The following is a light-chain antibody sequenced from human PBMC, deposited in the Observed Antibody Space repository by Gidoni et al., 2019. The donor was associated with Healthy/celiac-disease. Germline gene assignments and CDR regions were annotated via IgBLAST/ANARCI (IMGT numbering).Light chain of an antibody. V-gene: IGKV1-39*01. Sequence: DIPMTQSPSSLSASVGDSVTIICRASQSLSSYLNWYHQKPGKAPKLRIYAVSSLQSGVPSRFSGSGSGTDFTLTSSSLQPEDVATYYCQQSYSTPRTFXQXTKVEIK. CDR2: AVS. J-gene: IGKJ1*01. CDR3: QQSYSTPRT. CDR1: QSLSSY.